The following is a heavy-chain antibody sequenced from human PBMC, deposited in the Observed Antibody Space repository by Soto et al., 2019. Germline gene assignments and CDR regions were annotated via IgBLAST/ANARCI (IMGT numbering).Heavy chain of an antibody. CDR3: AKGTDSGRSYGQYFDY. CDR1: GFTFGSYA. Sequence: EVQLLDSVGDLVQPGGSLRLSCAASGFTFGSYAMTWVRQAPGKGLEWVSSISGGGTPTFYADSVKGRFTISRDNSKNTLYLQMSSLRAEDTAVYYCAKGTDSGRSYGQYFDYWGQGTLVTVSS. CDR2: ISGGGTPT. J-gene: IGHJ4*02. D-gene: IGHD3-22*01. V-gene: IGHV3-23*01.